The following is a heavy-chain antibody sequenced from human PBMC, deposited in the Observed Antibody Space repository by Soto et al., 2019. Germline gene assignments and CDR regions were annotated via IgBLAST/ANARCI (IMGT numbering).Heavy chain of an antibody. V-gene: IGHV1-69*01. D-gene: IGHD2-21*01. Sequence: QVQLVQSGAEVKKPGSSVKVSCKASAVTFSSETISWVRQAPGQGLEWVGGIIPLFGTANYAQKFQCRVTITADESTSTLYIELSSLRSDDTGVNYCATELGDNPASPCDSWGQGTLVTVSS. CDR2: IIPLFGTA. J-gene: IGHJ4*02. CDR1: AVTFSSET. CDR3: ATELGDNPASPCDS.